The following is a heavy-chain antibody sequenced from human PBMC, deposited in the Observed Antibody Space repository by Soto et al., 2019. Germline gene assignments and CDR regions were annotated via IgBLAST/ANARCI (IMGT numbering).Heavy chain of an antibody. J-gene: IGHJ6*01. Sequence: SETLSLTCAVYGGSFSGFYWSWIRQPPGKGLEWIGESDHSGRTKYNAPLKSRVTISVDTSKKQFSLKLSSVTAADTAVYYCARGMGEESTFYKYYGMDVWGQGTTVTVSS. CDR3: ARGMGEESTFYKYYGMDV. V-gene: IGHV4-34*01. CDR2: SDHSGRT. CDR1: GGSFSGFY. D-gene: IGHD3-16*01.